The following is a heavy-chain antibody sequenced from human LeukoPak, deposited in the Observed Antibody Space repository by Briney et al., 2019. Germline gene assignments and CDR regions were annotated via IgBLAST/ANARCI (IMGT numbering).Heavy chain of an antibody. Sequence: PGGSLRLSCAASGFTFSSYWMSWVRQAPGKGLEWVANINQDGSETHCVDSVKGRFTISRDNAKNSLYLEMNNLRAEDAAVYYCARDRGGAFWGQGTLVTVSS. CDR2: INQDGSET. V-gene: IGHV3-7*01. CDR1: GFTFSSYW. D-gene: IGHD3-10*01. J-gene: IGHJ4*02. CDR3: ARDRGGAF.